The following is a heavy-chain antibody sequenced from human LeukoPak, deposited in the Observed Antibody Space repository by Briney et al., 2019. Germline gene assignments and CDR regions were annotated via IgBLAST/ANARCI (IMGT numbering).Heavy chain of an antibody. V-gene: IGHV4-38-2*02. CDR2: IYHTGNT. CDR1: GYSISSGYY. D-gene: IGHD3-10*01. CDR3: ARDGFMVPGK. Sequence: SETLSLTCTVSGYSISSGYYWGWIRQPPGKGLEWIGSIYHTGNTYYNPSLKSRVTISVDKSKNQFSLKLSSVTAADTAVYYCARDGFMVPGKWGQGTLVTVSS. J-gene: IGHJ4*02.